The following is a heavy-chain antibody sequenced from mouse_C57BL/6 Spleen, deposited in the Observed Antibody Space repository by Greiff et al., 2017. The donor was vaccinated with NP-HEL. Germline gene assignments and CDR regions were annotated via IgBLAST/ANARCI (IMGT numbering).Heavy chain of an antibody. D-gene: IGHD2-5*01. Sequence: VQLKQSGPELVKPGASVKIPCKASGYTFTDYNMDWVKQSHGKSLEWIGDINPNNGGTIYNQKFKGKATLTVDKSSSTAYMELRSLTSEDTAVYYCARSNYGFAYWGKGTLVTVSA. CDR1: GYTFTDYN. J-gene: IGHJ3*01. CDR3: ARSNYGFAY. CDR2: INPNNGGT. V-gene: IGHV1-18*01.